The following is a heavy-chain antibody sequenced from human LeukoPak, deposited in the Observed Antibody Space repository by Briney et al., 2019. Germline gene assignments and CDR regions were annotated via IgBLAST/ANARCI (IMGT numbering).Heavy chain of an antibody. J-gene: IGHJ4*02. D-gene: IGHD2-2*01. V-gene: IGHV3-53*01. Sequence: GGSLRLSCAASGFAVSVNYMSWVRQAPGKGLEWVSVIYSGGSTYYADSVKGRFTISRDNSKNTVYLQMSSLRAEDTAVYYCARDGSYARSFDYWGQGTLVTVSS. CDR3: ARDGSYARSFDY. CDR1: GFAVSVNY. CDR2: IYSGGST.